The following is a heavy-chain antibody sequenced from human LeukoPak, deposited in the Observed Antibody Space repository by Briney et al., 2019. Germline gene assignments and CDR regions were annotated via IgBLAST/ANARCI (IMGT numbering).Heavy chain of an antibody. CDR2: IYYSGST. D-gene: IGHD3-3*01. J-gene: IGHJ2*01. CDR1: GGSISGSSYY. CDR3: ARDGVSALNLYSDL. Sequence: PSETQSLTCTVSGGSISGSSYYWGWIRQPPGKGLEWIGSIYYSGSTYYNPSLKSRVIISVDTSKNQFSLSLISVTAADTAVYYCARDGVSALNLYSDLWGRGTLVTVSS. V-gene: IGHV4-39*07.